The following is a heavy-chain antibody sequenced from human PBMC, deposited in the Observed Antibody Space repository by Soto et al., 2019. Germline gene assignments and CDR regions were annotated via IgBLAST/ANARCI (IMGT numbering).Heavy chain of an antibody. V-gene: IGHV3-74*01. CDR3: ARRGVLDWNCDL. D-gene: IGHD1-26*01. CDR1: GFTFSSYW. J-gene: IGHJ2*01. CDR2: INSDGSST. Sequence: EVQLVESGGGLVQPGGSLRLSCAASGFTFSSYWMHWVRQAPGKGLVWVSRINSDGSSTSYADSVEGRFTISRDNAGNTLTLQRTGLRAEDTAVYRGARRGVLDWNCDLWGRGTLVTVSS.